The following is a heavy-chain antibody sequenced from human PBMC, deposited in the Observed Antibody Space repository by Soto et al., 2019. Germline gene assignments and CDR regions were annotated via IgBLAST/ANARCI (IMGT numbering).Heavy chain of an antibody. Sequence: SETLSLTCTVSGSPINDHYWSWFRQAPGQGLEWVGYIYYTGTTTYNPSLKSRVTISLDTSKSQFSLILRSVTAADTAVYYCARLGDYYQAFAYWGHGALVTVSS. CDR1: GSPINDHY. CDR2: IYYTGTT. V-gene: IGHV4-59*08. D-gene: IGHD3-22*01. J-gene: IGHJ4*01. CDR3: ARLGDYYQAFAY.